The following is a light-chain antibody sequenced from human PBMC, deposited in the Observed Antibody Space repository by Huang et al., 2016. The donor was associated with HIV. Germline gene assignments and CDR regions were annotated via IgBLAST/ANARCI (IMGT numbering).Light chain of an antibody. CDR3: QQYGSSVFT. CDR2: SAS. CDR1: QSVSNY. V-gene: IGKV3-20*01. J-gene: IGKJ3*01. Sequence: EIVLTQSPGTLSLSPGERATLSCRASQSVSNYLAWYQQKPGQAPRLLIYSASNRATDIPDRFSGGGSGTDFTLTISRLEPEDCAVYYCQQYGSSVFTFGPGTKVDIK.